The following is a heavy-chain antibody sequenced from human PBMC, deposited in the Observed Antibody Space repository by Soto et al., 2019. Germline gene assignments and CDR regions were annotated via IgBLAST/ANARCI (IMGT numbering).Heavy chain of an antibody. V-gene: IGHV4-31*03. CDR2: ISSSGST. CDR3: ARLYGDYCVGY. Sequence: QVQLQESGPGLVKPSQTLSLTCSVSGDSISNGNYYWSWIRHHPGEGLEWIGHISSSGSTYYNPSLQSRVTISVDTSKNQFALKLSSVTAADTAVYHCARLYGDYCVGYWSQGTLVTVSS. CDR1: GDSISNGNYY. J-gene: IGHJ4*02. D-gene: IGHD4-17*01.